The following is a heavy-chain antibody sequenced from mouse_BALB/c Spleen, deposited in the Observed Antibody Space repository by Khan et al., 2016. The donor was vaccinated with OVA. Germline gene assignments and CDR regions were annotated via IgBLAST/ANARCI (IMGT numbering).Heavy chain of an antibody. V-gene: IGHV5-6*01. Sequence: EVQLQESGGVLVKPGGSLKLSCAASGFTFSTYGMSWVRQIPDKRLEWVATISSGGSYTYYPDSVKGRFTISRDNAKKTLYLQMNSLNSEDTAMYYCARLAYYYNSDRFAYWGQGTLGTVSA. CDR1: GFTFSTYG. J-gene: IGHJ3*01. D-gene: IGHD1-1*01. CDR2: ISSGGSYT. CDR3: ARLAYYYNSDRFAY.